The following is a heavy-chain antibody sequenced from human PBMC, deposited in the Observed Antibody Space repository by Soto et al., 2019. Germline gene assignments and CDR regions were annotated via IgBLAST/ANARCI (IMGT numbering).Heavy chain of an antibody. CDR2: IYYSGST. D-gene: IGHD3-10*01. J-gene: IGHJ5*02. CDR1: GGSISSSSYY. V-gene: IGHV4-39*01. Sequence: QLQLQESGPGLVKPSETLSLTCTVSGGSISSSSYYWGWIRQPPGKGLEWIGSIYYSGSTYYNPSLKSRVTISVDTSKNQSSLKLGSVTAADTAVYYCARRANGLWFGELFPFDPWGQGTLVTVSS. CDR3: ARRANGLWFGELFPFDP.